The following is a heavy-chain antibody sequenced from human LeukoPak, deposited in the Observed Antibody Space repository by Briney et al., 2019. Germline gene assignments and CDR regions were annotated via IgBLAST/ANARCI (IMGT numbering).Heavy chain of an antibody. D-gene: IGHD4-17*01. CDR2: ISSSGSTI. CDR1: GFTFSSYE. J-gene: IGHJ6*02. Sequence: GGSLRLSCAASGFTFSSYEMNWVRQAPGKGLEWVSYISSSGSTIYYADSVKGRFTISRDNAKNSLYLQMNSLRAEDTAVYYCARARCYYYGMDVWGQGTTVTVSS. V-gene: IGHV3-48*03. CDR3: ARARCYYYGMDV.